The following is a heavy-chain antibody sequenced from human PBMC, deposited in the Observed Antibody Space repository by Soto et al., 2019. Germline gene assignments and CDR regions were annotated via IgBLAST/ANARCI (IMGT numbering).Heavy chain of an antibody. CDR2: IYYSGST. CDR1: GCSISSGGYY. D-gene: IGHD3-3*01. V-gene: IGHV4-31*03. J-gene: IGHJ5*02. Sequence: SETLSLTCTFSGCSISSGGYYWSWIRQHPGKGLEWIGYIYYSGSTYYNPSLKSRVTVSVDTSKNQFSLKLSSVTAADTAVYYCARDVASGYYYNWFDPWGQGTLVTVSS. CDR3: ARDVASGYYYNWFDP.